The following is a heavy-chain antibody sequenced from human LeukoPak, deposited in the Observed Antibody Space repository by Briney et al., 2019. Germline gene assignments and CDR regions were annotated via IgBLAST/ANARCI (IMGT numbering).Heavy chain of an antibody. CDR2: INPSGGGT. D-gene: IGHD5-18*01. CDR1: GYNFTSYY. V-gene: IGHV1-46*01. Sequence: ASVKVSCKASGYNFTSYYLNWVRQAPGQGLEWMGIINPSGGGTNYAQKFQDRVTMTSDTSTTTVYMELRSLRSEDTAVYYCARAQGYSYSSHFDYWGQGTLVTVSS. J-gene: IGHJ4*02. CDR3: ARAQGYSYSSHFDY.